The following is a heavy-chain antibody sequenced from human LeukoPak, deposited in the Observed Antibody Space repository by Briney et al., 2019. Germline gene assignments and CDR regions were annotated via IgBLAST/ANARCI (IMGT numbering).Heavy chain of an antibody. D-gene: IGHD6-19*01. V-gene: IGHV3-30-3*01. J-gene: IGHJ6*02. CDR3: AAPSNSSGWYGIWYYYYYGMDV. Sequence: GGSLRLSCAASGFTFSSYAMHWVCQAPGKGLEWVAVISYDGSNNYYADSVKGRFTISRDNSKNTLYLQMNSLRAEDTAVYYCAAPSNSSGWYGIWYYYYYGMDVWGQGTTVTVSS. CDR2: ISYDGSNN. CDR1: GFTFSSYA.